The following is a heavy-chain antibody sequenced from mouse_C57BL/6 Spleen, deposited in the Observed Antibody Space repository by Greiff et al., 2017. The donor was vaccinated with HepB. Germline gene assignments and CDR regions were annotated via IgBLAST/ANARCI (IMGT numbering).Heavy chain of an antibody. CDR2: IDPSDSET. Sequence: VQLQQPGAELVRPGSSVKLSCKASGYTFPSYWMHWVKQRPIQGLEWIGNIDPSDSETHYNQKFKDKATLTVDKSSSTAYMQLSSLTSEDSAVYYCARSTMVTTGVYFDYWGQGTTLTVSS. J-gene: IGHJ2*01. D-gene: IGHD2-2*01. CDR3: ARSTMVTTGVYFDY. CDR1: GYTFPSYW. V-gene: IGHV1-52*01.